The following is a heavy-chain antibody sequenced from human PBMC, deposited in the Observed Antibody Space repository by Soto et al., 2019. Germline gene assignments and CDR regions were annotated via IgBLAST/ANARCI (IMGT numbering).Heavy chain of an antibody. CDR2: IYSGGST. J-gene: IGHJ3*02. V-gene: IGHV3-53*04. D-gene: IGHD3-22*01. CDR3: ARGALDSSGYYWAAFDI. Sequence: GGSLRLSCAASGFTVSSNYMSWVRQAPGKGLEWVSVIYSGGSTYYADSVKGRFTISRHNSKNTLYLQMNSLRAEDTAVYYCARGALDSSGYYWAAFDIWGQGTMVTVSS. CDR1: GFTVSSNY.